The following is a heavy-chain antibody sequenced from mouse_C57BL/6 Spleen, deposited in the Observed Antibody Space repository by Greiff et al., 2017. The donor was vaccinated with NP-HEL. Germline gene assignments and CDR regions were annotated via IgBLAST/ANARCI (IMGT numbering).Heavy chain of an antibody. CDR2: IDPSDSYT. V-gene: IGHV1-69*01. J-gene: IGHJ3*01. D-gene: IGHD1-1*01. CDR3: ATSFYYGSSSFAY. CDR1: GYTFTSYW. Sequence: QVQLQQSGAELVMPGASVKLSCKASGYTFTSYWMHWVKQRPGQGLEWIGEIDPSDSYTNYNQKFKGKSTLTVDKSSSTAYMQLSSLTSEDSAVYYCATSFYYGSSSFAYWGQGTLVTVSA.